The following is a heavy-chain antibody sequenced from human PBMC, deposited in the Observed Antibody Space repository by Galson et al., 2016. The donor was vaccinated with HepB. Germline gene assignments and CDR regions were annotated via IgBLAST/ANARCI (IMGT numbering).Heavy chain of an antibody. D-gene: IGHD5-18*01. J-gene: IGHJ4*02. V-gene: IGHV1-8*02. Sequence: SVKVSCKASGYPFSSFDINWVRQATGQGLEWMGWMNTINGKTDYAQKFQGRVTMTRDTSITTAYMELTNLTLEDTAIYYCAREADSVVEIDNWGQGTLVSVSS. CDR1: GYPFSSFD. CDR3: AREADSVVEIDN. CDR2: MNTINGKT.